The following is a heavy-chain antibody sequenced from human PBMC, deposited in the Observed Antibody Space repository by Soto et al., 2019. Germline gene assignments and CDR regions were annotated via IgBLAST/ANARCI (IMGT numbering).Heavy chain of an antibody. CDR1: GFTFSSDW. Sequence: GGSLRLSCAASGFTFSSDWMHWVRQAPGKGLEWVSSISSSSSYIYYADSVKGRFTISRDSAKNSLYLQMNSLRAEDTAVYYCASQPAAMTYPDYYGMDVWGQGTTVTVSS. CDR3: ASQPAAMTYPDYYGMDV. CDR2: ISSSSSYI. D-gene: IGHD2-2*01. V-gene: IGHV3-21*01. J-gene: IGHJ6*02.